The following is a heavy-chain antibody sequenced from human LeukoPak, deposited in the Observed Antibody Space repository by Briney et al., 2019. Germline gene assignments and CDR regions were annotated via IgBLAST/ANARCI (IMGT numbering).Heavy chain of an antibody. D-gene: IGHD3-3*01. J-gene: IGHJ4*02. CDR1: GGSFTSYG. Sequence: WASVKVSCKASGGSFTSYGISWVRQAPGQGLEWMGKIIPIYGRANYGQKFQGRVTITADESTTTSYMELSGLTAEDMAVYYCATGGAYEFRDDYWGQGTLVTVSS. CDR3: ATGGAYEFRDDY. V-gene: IGHV1-69*13. CDR2: IIPIYGRA.